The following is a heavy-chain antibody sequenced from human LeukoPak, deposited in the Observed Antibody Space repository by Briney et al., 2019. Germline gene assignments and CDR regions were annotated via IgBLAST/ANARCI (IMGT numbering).Heavy chain of an antibody. CDR3: ARTRYSSGGAYYYGLDV. D-gene: IGHD6-25*01. CDR2: AYYRSKWFS. CDR1: GDSVSSNNAA. V-gene: IGHV6-1*01. Sequence: SQTLSLTCAISGDSVSSNNAAWNWIRQSPSRGFEWLGRAYYRSKWFSDYAVSVKSRITINPDSSKNQISLQLSSVTPEDTALYYCARTRYSSGGAYYYGLDVWGQGTTVTVSS. J-gene: IGHJ6*02.